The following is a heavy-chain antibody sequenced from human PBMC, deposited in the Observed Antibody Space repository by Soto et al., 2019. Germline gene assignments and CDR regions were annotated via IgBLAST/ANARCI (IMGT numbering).Heavy chain of an antibody. D-gene: IGHD2-15*01. V-gene: IGHV4-59*01. CDR1: GGSISSYY. CDR3: AREYCSGGSCGWFDP. CDR2: IYYSGST. J-gene: IGHJ5*02. Sequence: PSETLSLTCTVSGGSISSYYWSWIRQPPGKGLEWIGHIYYSGSTTYRPSLKSRVSISVETSKNQFFLQLRSVTAADTAVYYCAREYCSGGSCGWFDPWGQGTLVTVSS.